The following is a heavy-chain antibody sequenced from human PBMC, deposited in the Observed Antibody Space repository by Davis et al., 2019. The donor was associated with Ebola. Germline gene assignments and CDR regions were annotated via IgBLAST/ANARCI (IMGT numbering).Heavy chain of an antibody. V-gene: IGHV3-23*01. CDR2: ISGSGGST. CDR3: AKGAVAAVFDY. J-gene: IGHJ4*02. D-gene: IGHD6-19*01. CDR1: VFTFSSYA. Sequence: ESLKISCAASVFTFSSYAMSWVRQAPGKVLEWVSAISGSGGSTYYADSVKGRFTISRDNSKNTLYLQMNSLRAEDTVVYYCAKGAVAAVFDYWGQGTLVTVSS.